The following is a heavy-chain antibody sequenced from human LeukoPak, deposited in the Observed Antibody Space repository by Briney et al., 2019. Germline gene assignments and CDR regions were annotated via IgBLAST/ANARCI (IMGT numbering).Heavy chain of an antibody. V-gene: IGHV4-59*01. Sequence: PSGTLSLTCNVAGSSISGYYGSWIRQPPGKGLHRTGYVYDSGNTNYNPSLRSRVTISLDTSKDQFSLKLGSVTAADTAVYYCARGDSHLHSSGYYYYWGQGTLVTVSS. CDR2: VYDSGNT. CDR3: ARGDSHLHSSGYYYY. D-gene: IGHD3-22*01. CDR1: GSSISGYY. J-gene: IGHJ4*02.